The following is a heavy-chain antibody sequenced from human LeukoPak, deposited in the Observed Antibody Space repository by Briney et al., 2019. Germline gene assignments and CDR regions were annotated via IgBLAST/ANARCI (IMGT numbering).Heavy chain of an antibody. CDR2: INPNSGGT. Sequence: ASVKVSCKASGYTFTGYYMHWVRQAPGQGLEWMGWINPNSGGTNYAQKFQGRVTMTRDTSISTAYMELSRLRSDDTAVYYCARVSGYSYGWYGAFDIWGQGTMVTVSS. CDR3: ARVSGYSYGWYGAFDI. J-gene: IGHJ3*02. D-gene: IGHD5-18*01. V-gene: IGHV1-2*02. CDR1: GYTFTGYY.